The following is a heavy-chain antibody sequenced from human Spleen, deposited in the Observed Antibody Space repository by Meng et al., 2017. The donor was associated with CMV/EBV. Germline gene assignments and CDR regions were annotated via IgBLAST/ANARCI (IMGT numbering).Heavy chain of an antibody. CDR2: IYSGGSI. CDR3: ARDKRDQLLVYGMDV. D-gene: IGHD2-2*01. J-gene: IGHJ6*02. CDR1: GFTVSSNY. V-gene: IGHV3-66*02. Sequence: GESLKISCAASGFTVSSNYMTWVRQAPGKGLEWVSVIYSGGSIYYADSVKGRFTASRDNSKNTLHLQMNSLTAEDTAVYYCARDKRDQLLVYGMDVWGQGTMVTVSS.